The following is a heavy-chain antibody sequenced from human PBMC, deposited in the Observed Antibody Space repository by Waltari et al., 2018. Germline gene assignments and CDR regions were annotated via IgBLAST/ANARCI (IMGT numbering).Heavy chain of an antibody. Sequence: QVQLVQSGAEVKKPGSSVKVSCKASGGTFSSYPISWVLQAPGQGLEWMGGIFPIFGTANYAQKFQGRVTITADKSTRTAYMELSSLRSEDTAVYYCAGTGTTAPASSEYFQHWGQGTLVTVSS. CDR3: AGTGTTAPASSEYFQH. CDR1: GGTFSSYP. D-gene: IGHD4-17*01. J-gene: IGHJ1*01. CDR2: IFPIFGTA. V-gene: IGHV1-69*14.